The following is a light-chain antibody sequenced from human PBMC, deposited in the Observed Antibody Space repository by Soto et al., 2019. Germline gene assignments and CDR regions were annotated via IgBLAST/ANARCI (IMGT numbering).Light chain of an antibody. CDR2: SNN. V-gene: IGLV1-44*01. Sequence: QLVLTQPPSASGTPGQRVTISCSGSSSNIGSNTVNWYQQLPGTAPKLLIYSNNQRPSGVPDRFSGSKSGTSASLAIGGLQSDDEADYYCAAWDDSLNGRVFGGGTKLTVL. CDR1: SSNIGSNT. CDR3: AAWDDSLNGRV. J-gene: IGLJ3*02.